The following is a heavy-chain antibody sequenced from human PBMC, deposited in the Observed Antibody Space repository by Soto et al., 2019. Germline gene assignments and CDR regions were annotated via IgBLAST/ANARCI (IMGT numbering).Heavy chain of an antibody. Sequence: EVQLLESGGGLVQPGGSLRLSCAASGFTFSSYAMSWVRQAPGKGLEWVSVISSRGGSTYYADSVKGRFTISRDTSKNTLYLQMNSLRAEDTAVYYCAKDLPDPGYYWGQGTLVTVSS. CDR2: ISSRGGST. CDR3: AKDLPDPGYY. V-gene: IGHV3-23*01. J-gene: IGHJ4*02. CDR1: GFTFSSYA.